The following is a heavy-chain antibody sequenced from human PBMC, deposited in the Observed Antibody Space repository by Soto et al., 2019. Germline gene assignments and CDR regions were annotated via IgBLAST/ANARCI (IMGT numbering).Heavy chain of an antibody. CDR3: ARALGYYGSVTHYFDY. J-gene: IGHJ4*02. CDR1: GFTFSSYS. D-gene: IGHD3-10*01. CDR2: ISSSSRYI. Sequence: EVQLVESGGGLVKPGGALRLSCAASGFTFSSYSMNCVRKAPGKGLEWVSSISSSSRYIYYADSVKGRFTISRDNAKNSLYLQINSLRAEDTAVYYCARALGYYGSVTHYFDYWGQGTLVTVSS. V-gene: IGHV3-21*01.